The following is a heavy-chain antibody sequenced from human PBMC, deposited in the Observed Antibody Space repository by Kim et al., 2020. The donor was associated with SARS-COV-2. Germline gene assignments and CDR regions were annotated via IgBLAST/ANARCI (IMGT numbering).Heavy chain of an antibody. CDR1: GFTFDDYA. V-gene: IGHV3-9*01. Sequence: GGSLRLSCAASGFTFDDYAMHWVRQAPGKGLEWVSGISWNSGSIGYADSVKGRFTISRDNAKNSLYLQMNSLRAEDTALYYCAKDIFAYYDILTGPSARGLFDYWGQGTLVTVSS. CDR2: ISWNSGSI. J-gene: IGHJ4*02. D-gene: IGHD3-9*01. CDR3: AKDIFAYYDILTGPSARGLFDY.